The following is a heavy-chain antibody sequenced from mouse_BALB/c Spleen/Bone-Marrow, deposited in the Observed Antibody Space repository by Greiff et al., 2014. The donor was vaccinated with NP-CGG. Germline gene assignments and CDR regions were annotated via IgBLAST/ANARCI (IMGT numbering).Heavy chain of an antibody. CDR2: IDPANGNT. V-gene: IGHV14-3*02. CDR1: GFNIKDTY. D-gene: IGHD4-1*01. Sequence: EVNLVESGAELVKPGASVKLSCSASGFNIKDTYIHWVKQRPEQGLEWIGRIDPANGNTKYDPKFQGKATVTADTSANTGYLQLSSLTSEDTAVYYCADLGDYWGQGTTLIVSS. J-gene: IGHJ2*01. CDR3: ADLGDY.